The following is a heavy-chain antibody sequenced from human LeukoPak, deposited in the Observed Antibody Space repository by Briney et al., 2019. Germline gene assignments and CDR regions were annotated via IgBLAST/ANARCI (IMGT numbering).Heavy chain of an antibody. CDR2: IKQDGSEK. J-gene: IGHJ4*02. V-gene: IGHV3-7*01. Sequence: GGSLRLSCGASGCTFSSYWMSWVRQAPGKGLEWVANIKQDGSEKYYVDSVKGGFTISRDNAKNSLYLQMNSLRAEDTAVYYCARDLVRRGYYYPYYFDYWGQGTLVTVSS. CDR1: GCTFSSYW. CDR3: ARDLVRRGYYYPYYFDY. D-gene: IGHD3-22*01.